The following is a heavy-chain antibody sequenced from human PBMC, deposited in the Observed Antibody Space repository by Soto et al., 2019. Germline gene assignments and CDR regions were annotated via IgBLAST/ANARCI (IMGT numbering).Heavy chain of an antibody. D-gene: IGHD6-13*01. V-gene: IGHV1-18*01. Sequence: GASVKVSCKASGYTFTSYGISWVRQAPGQGLEWMGWISAYNGNTNYAQKLQGRVTMTTDTSTSTAYMELRSLRSDDTAVYYCARVVGYRSSWYGGGYYYYYYMDVWGKGTTVTVSS. CDR2: ISAYNGNT. J-gene: IGHJ6*03. CDR3: ARVVGYRSSWYGGGYYYYYYMDV. CDR1: GYTFTSYG.